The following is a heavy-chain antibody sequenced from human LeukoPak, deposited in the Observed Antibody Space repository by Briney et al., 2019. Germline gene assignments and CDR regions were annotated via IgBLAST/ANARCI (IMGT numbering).Heavy chain of an antibody. Sequence: GGSLKLSCAASGFTFSGSAMHWARQASGKGLEWVGRIRSKANSYATAYAASVKGRFTISRDDPRNTAYLQMNSLKTEDTAVYYCTFTPGYSGYDGGLWGQGTLVTVSS. D-gene: IGHD5-12*01. V-gene: IGHV3-73*01. CDR1: GFTFSGSA. J-gene: IGHJ4*02. CDR2: IRSKANSYAT. CDR3: TFTPGYSGYDGGL.